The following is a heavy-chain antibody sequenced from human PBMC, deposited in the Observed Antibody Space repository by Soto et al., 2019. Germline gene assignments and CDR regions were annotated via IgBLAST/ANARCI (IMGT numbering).Heavy chain of an antibody. CDR2: ITTAGDT. CDR1: GFTFSNYD. V-gene: IGHV3-13*01. CDR3: ARELHGGSYGMDV. Sequence: PGGSLRLSCAASGFTFSNYDMHRVRQVTGKGLEWVSGITTAGDTYYPGSVKGRFTISREKAKNSLYLQMNSLSAGDTAVYYCARELHGGSYGMDVWGQGTTVTVS. J-gene: IGHJ6*02.